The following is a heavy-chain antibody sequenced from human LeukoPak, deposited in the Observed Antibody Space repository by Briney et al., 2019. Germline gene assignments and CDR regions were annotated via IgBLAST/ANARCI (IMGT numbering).Heavy chain of an antibody. Sequence: ASVKVSCKASGYTFTNYAMNWVRQAPGQGLEWMGWINTNTGNPTYAQGFTGRFVFSVDTSVSTAYLQISNLKAEDTAVYYRARRGYSYGQYYFDYWGQGTLVTVSS. CDR3: ARRGYSYGQYYFDY. CDR1: GYTFTNYA. D-gene: IGHD5-18*01. J-gene: IGHJ4*02. CDR2: INTNTGNP. V-gene: IGHV7-4-1*02.